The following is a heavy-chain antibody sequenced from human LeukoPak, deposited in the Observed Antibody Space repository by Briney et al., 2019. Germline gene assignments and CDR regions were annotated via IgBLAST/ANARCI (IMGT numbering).Heavy chain of an antibody. CDR2: IYYSGST. D-gene: IGHD3-3*01. Sequence: ASETLSLTCTVSGGSISSYYWSWIRQPPGKGLEWIGYIYYSGSTNYNPSLKSRVTISVDTSKNQFSLKLSSVTAADTAVYYCARSEFWSGYRLGMDVWGQGTTVTVSS. V-gene: IGHV4-59*01. CDR3: ARSEFWSGYRLGMDV. J-gene: IGHJ6*02. CDR1: GGSISSYY.